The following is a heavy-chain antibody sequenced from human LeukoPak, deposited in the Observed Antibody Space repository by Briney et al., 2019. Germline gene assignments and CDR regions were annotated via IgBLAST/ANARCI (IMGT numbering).Heavy chain of an antibody. CDR1: GLTFSSYG. V-gene: IGHV3-30*02. Sequence: GGSLSLSCAASGLTFSSYGMHWVRQAPGKGLEGVAFIRYAGSNQYYADSVKGRFTISRDNSKNTLYLQMNSLRAEDTAVYYCAKGAYCSGGTCYLNYYYMDVWGKGTTVTVSS. J-gene: IGHJ6*03. D-gene: IGHD2-15*01. CDR2: IRYAGSNQ. CDR3: AKGAYCSGGTCYLNYYYMDV.